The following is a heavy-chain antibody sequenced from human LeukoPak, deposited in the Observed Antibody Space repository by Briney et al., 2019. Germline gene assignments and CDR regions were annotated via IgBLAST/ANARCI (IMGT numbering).Heavy chain of an antibody. D-gene: IGHD3-22*01. CDR2: IKSDGST. CDR1: GFTFRTYW. V-gene: IGHV3-74*01. J-gene: IGHJ1*01. Sequence: GGSLRLSCAASGFTFRTYWMHWVRQAPGKGLVWVSRIKSDGSTNYADSVKGRFTISRDNAKNTVSLQMNSLRPEDTGVYYCSRAPSEIGGYYPEYFRHWGQGTLVTVSS. CDR3: SRAPSEIGGYYPEYFRH.